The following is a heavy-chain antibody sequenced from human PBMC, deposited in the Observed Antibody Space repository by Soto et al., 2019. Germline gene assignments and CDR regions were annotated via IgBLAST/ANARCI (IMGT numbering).Heavy chain of an antibody. CDR3: GNYYDSSGYGYYFDY. Sequence: GGSLRLSCAASGFTFSNYAMSWVRQAPGKGLEWVSTISVSGGSTYYADSVKGRFTISRDNSKNTLYLQMNSLRAEDTAVYYCGNYYDSSGYGYYFDYWGQGTLVTVSS. D-gene: IGHD3-22*01. J-gene: IGHJ4*02. CDR1: GFTFSNYA. CDR2: ISVSGGST. V-gene: IGHV3-23*01.